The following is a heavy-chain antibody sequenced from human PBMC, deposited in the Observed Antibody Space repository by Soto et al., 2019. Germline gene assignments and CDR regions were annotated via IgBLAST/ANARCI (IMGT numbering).Heavy chain of an antibody. Sequence: QVQLVQSGAEVKKPGASVKVSCKASGYTFTSYGISWVRQAPGQGLEWMGWISAYNGNTNYAQKLQGRVTMTTDTSTSTAYMELRSLRSDDTAVYHCARDVLAGYSSSWPLWYWGQGTLVTVSS. J-gene: IGHJ4*02. CDR1: GYTFTSYG. CDR3: ARDVLAGYSSSWPLWY. V-gene: IGHV1-18*01. CDR2: ISAYNGNT. D-gene: IGHD6-13*01.